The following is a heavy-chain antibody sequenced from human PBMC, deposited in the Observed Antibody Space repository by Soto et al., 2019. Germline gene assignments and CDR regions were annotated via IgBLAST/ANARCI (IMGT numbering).Heavy chain of an antibody. CDR2: ISYDGSNK. Sequence: WGSLRLSCAASGFTFSSYGMHWVRQAPGKGLEWVAVISYDGSNKYYADSVKGRFTISRDNSKNTLYLQMNSLRAEDTAVYYCAKDKDIVLMVYAYYGMDVWGQGTTVTVSS. D-gene: IGHD2-8*01. V-gene: IGHV3-30*18. J-gene: IGHJ6*02. CDR1: GFTFSSYG. CDR3: AKDKDIVLMVYAYYGMDV.